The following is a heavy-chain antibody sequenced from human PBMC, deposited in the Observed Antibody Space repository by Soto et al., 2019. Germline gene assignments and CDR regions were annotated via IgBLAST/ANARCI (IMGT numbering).Heavy chain of an antibody. J-gene: IGHJ4*02. D-gene: IGHD3-22*01. CDR3: ARQIYDSDTGPNFKYYFDS. Sequence: HVESLTISCEGSGYSFAGYGITWVRQKPGKRLQWMGRIDPSDSQTYYSPSFRGHVTISATKSITTVFLQWSSLRASDTAMYYCARQIYDSDTGPNFKYYFDSWGQGTPVTVSS. CDR2: IDPSDSQT. CDR1: GYSFAGYG. V-gene: IGHV5-10-1*01.